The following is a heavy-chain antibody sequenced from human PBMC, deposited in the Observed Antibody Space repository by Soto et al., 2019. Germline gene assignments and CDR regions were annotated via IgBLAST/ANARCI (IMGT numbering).Heavy chain of an antibody. J-gene: IGHJ4*02. CDR1: GFTFSSYG. Sequence: VQLVESGGGVVQPGRSLRLSCAASGFTFSSYGMHWVRQAPGKGLEWVAVIWYDGSNKYYADSVKGRFTISRDNSKNTLYLQMNSLRAEDTAVYYCARGPIGGYCSGGSCYLGRYFDYWGQGTLVTVSS. D-gene: IGHD2-15*01. V-gene: IGHV3-33*01. CDR3: ARGPIGGYCSGGSCYLGRYFDY. CDR2: IWYDGSNK.